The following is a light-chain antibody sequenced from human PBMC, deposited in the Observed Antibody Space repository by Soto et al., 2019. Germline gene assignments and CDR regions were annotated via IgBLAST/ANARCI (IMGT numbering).Light chain of an antibody. CDR1: QSISSD. CDR2: GAS. V-gene: IGKV3-15*01. Sequence: EIVMTQSPATLSVSPGERATLSCRASQSISSDVAWYQQKPGQAPRLLIYGASTTATGIPARFSGSGSGTEFTLTISRLEPEDFAVYYCQQYVSAPITFGQGTRLAIK. CDR3: QQYVSAPIT. J-gene: IGKJ5*01.